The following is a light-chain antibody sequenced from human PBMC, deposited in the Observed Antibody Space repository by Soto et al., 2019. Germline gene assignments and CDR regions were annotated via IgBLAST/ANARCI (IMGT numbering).Light chain of an antibody. J-gene: IGKJ5*01. V-gene: IGKV3-15*01. CDR3: QQYHNWPQI. CDR2: GAS. Sequence: EIVMTQSPATLSVSQGERATLSCRASQSVSSNLAWYQQKPRQAPRLLIYGASTRATGIPARFSGSGSGTEVTLNISSLKSEDFSVYYWQQYHNWPQIFGQGTRLEIK. CDR1: QSVSSN.